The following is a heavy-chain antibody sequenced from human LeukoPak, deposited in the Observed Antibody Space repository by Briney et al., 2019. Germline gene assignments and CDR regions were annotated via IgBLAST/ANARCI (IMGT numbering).Heavy chain of an antibody. CDR2: FGESGSST. CDR3: AKGRWGDV. V-gene: IGHV3-23*01. J-gene: IGHJ6*04. Sequence: GGSLRLSCAASGFIFSNYAMTWVRQAPGKGLEWVSTFGESGSSTYYADFVKGRFTIYRDNSKNSVYLQMNSLRVEDTALYYCAKGRWGDVWGKGTTVTVSS. D-gene: IGHD7-27*01. CDR1: GFIFSNYA.